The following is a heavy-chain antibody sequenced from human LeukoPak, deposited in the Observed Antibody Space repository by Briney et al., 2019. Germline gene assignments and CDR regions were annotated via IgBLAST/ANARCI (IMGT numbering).Heavy chain of an antibody. CDR3: AREEASYYFDY. J-gene: IGHJ4*02. Sequence: PGGSLRLSCAASGFTFSSYSMNWVRQAPGKGLEWVSSVTTSSTYTFYADSVKGRFTISRDNAKNSLYLQMNSLRAEDTALYYCAREEASYYFDYWGQGTLVTVSS. CDR1: GFTFSSYS. V-gene: IGHV3-21*04. D-gene: IGHD3-16*02. CDR2: VTTSSTYT.